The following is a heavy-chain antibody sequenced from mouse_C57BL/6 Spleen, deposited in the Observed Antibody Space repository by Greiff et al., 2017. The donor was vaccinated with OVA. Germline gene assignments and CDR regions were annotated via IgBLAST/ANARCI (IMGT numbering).Heavy chain of an antibody. V-gene: IGHV1-26*01. Sequence: EVQLQQSGPELVKPGASVKISCKASGYTFTDYYMNWVKQSHGKSLEWIGDINPNNGGTSYNQKFKGKATLTVDKSSSTAYMELRSLTSEDSAVYYCCRRAKGYAMDYWGQGTSVTVSS. CDR1: GYTFTDYY. J-gene: IGHJ4*01. CDR2: INPNNGGT. CDR3: CRRAKGYAMDY.